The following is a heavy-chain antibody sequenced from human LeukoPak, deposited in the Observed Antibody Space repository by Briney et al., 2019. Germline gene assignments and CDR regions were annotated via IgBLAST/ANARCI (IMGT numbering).Heavy chain of an antibody. J-gene: IGHJ3*02. V-gene: IGHV1-18*04. CDR2: ISAYNGNT. CDR3: AREPYYDILTGYAPHGAFDI. D-gene: IGHD3-9*01. Sequence: ASVKVSCKASGYTFTGYYMHWVRQAPGQGLEWMGWISAYNGNTNYAQKLQGRVTMTTDTSTSTACMELRSLRSDDTAVYYCAREPYYDILTGYAPHGAFDIWGQGTMVTVSS. CDR1: GYTFTGYY.